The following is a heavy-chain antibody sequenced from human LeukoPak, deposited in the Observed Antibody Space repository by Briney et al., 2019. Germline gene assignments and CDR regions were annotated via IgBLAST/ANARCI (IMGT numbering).Heavy chain of an antibody. CDR3: ARADYGDYVDIDY. V-gene: IGHV3-33*01. Sequence: GRSLRLSCAASGFTFSSYGMHWVRQAPGKGLEWVAVIRYDGSNKYYADSVKGRFTISRDNSKNTLYLQMNSLRAEDTAVYYCARADYGDYVDIDYWGQGTLVTVSS. CDR1: GFTFSSYG. J-gene: IGHJ4*02. CDR2: IRYDGSNK. D-gene: IGHD4-17*01.